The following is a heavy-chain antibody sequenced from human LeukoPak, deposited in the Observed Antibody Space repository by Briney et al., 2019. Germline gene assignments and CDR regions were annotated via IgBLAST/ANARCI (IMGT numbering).Heavy chain of an antibody. CDR1: GFTFGNYA. D-gene: IGHD1-26*01. J-gene: IGHJ1*01. CDR3: ARSSGWEPTNPEYFQH. CDR2: ISGRGGDT. V-gene: IGHV3-23*01. Sequence: GGSLRLSCVGSGFTFGNYAMNWVRQAPGKGLEWVAAISGRGGDTFYADSVKGRFTISRDNSKNTLYLQMNSLGAEDTAVYYCARSSGWEPTNPEYFQHWGQGTLVTVSS.